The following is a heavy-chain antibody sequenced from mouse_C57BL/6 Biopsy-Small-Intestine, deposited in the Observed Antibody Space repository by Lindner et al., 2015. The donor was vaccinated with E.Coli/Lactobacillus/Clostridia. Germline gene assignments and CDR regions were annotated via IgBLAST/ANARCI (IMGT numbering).Heavy chain of an antibody. CDR2: INPNGGST. D-gene: IGHD1-1*01. CDR1: GYTFTNNY. CDR3: APRYCSGSSCYFPH. V-gene: IGHV1-64*01. Sequence: SVKVSCKASGYTFTNNYMHWMRQAPGQGLEWMGIINPNGGSTTYAQKFQGRVTMTRDTSSGTAYMELSSLRSEDTAVYYCAPRYCSGSSCYFPHWGQGTLVTVS. J-gene: IGHJ3*01.